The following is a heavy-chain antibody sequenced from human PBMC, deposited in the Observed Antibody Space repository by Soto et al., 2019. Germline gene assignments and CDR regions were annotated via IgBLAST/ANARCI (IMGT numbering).Heavy chain of an antibody. CDR1: GYTFTSYG. V-gene: IGHV1-24*01. CDR3: ATDPRVGATNYYYGMDV. Sequence: ASVKVSCKASGYTFTSYGISWVRQAPGKGLEWMGGFDPEDGETIYAQKFQGRVTMTEDTSTDTAYMELSSLRSEDTAVYYCATDPRVGATNYYYGMDVWGQGTTVTVSS. CDR2: FDPEDGET. D-gene: IGHD1-26*01. J-gene: IGHJ6*02.